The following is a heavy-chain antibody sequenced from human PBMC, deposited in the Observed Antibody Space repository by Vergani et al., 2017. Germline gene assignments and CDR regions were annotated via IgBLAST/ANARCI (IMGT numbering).Heavy chain of an antibody. Sequence: EVQLVESGGGLVQPGGSLRLSCAASGFTVSSYYMSWVRQAPGKGLEWVSVIYSGGSTYYADSVKSRFTISRHNSKNTLYLQMNSLRAEDTAVYYCARDRVVIVATTTYYYYYYGMDVWGQGTTVTVSS. V-gene: IGHV3-53*04. CDR2: IYSGGST. D-gene: IGHD5-12*01. J-gene: IGHJ6*02. CDR3: ARDRVVIVATTTYYYYYYGMDV. CDR1: GFTVSSYY.